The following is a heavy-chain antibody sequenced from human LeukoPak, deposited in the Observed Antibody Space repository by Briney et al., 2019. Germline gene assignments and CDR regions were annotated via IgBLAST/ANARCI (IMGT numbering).Heavy chain of an antibody. D-gene: IGHD2-15*01. J-gene: IGHJ4*02. CDR1: GFTFSRFE. Sequence: GGSLRLSCVASGFTFSRFEMNWVRQAPGKGLEWISHISTGTYIAYTDSVKGRFTISRDNAKNSMYLQMNSLRAEDTAVYYCARDLVTGGSGGSPIDYWGQGTLVTVSS. V-gene: IGHV3-48*03. CDR3: ARDLVTGGSGGSPIDY. CDR2: ISTGTYI.